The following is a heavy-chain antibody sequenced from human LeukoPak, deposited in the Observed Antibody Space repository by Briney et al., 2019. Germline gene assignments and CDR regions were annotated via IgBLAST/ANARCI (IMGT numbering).Heavy chain of an antibody. CDR2: INPNSGGT. Sequence: ASVKVSCKASGYTFTGYYMHWVRQAPGQGLEWMGWINPNSGGTNYAQKFQGRVTMTRDTSISTAYMELSRLRSDDTAVYYCARDLIQLWNDFDYWGQGTLVTVSS. J-gene: IGHJ4*02. CDR1: GYTFTGYY. V-gene: IGHV1-2*02. D-gene: IGHD5-18*01. CDR3: ARDLIQLWNDFDY.